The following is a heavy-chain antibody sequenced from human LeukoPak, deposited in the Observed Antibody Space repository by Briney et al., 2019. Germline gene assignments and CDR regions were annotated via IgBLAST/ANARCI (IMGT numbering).Heavy chain of an antibody. CDR2: FDPEDGET. Sequence: ASVKVSCKVSGYTLTELSVHWVRQAPGKGLEWMGGFDPEDGETIYAQKFQGRVTMTEDTSTDTAYMELSSLRSEDTAVYYCATGLYFDWLVAFDIWGQGTMVTVSS. J-gene: IGHJ3*02. CDR1: GYTLTELS. V-gene: IGHV1-24*01. CDR3: ATGLYFDWLVAFDI. D-gene: IGHD3-9*01.